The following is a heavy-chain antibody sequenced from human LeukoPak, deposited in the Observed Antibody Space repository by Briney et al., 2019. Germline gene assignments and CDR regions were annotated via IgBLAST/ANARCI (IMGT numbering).Heavy chain of an antibody. Sequence: ASVKVSCKASGYTFTSYDINWVRQAAGQGLEWMGWMNPNSGNTGYAQKFQGRVTITRNTSISTAYMELSSLRSEDTAVYYCARAPRITMVRGVIYWFDPWGQGTLVTVSS. D-gene: IGHD3-10*01. CDR2: MNPNSGNT. CDR1: GYTFTSYD. V-gene: IGHV1-8*03. CDR3: ARAPRITMVRGVIYWFDP. J-gene: IGHJ5*02.